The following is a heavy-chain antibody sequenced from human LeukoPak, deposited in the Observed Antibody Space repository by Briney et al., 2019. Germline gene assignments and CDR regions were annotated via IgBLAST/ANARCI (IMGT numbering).Heavy chain of an antibody. CDR2: IKQDGSEK. J-gene: IGHJ4*02. Sequence: PGGSLRLSCAASGFTFTSYGMHWVRQAPGKGLEWVANIKQDGSEKYYVDSVKGRFTISRDNAKNSLYLQMNSLRAEDTAVYYCARSARRYYFDYWGQGTLVTVSS. CDR3: ARSARRYYFDY. V-gene: IGHV3-7*01. D-gene: IGHD4-17*01. CDR1: GFTFTSYG.